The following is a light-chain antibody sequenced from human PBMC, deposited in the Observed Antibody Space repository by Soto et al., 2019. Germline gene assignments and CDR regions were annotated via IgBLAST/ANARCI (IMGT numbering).Light chain of an antibody. CDR1: QSVSSSY. Sequence: EIVLTQSPGTLSLSPGERATLSCRASQSVSSSYLAWYQQKPGQAPRLLIYGASSGATGIPDRFSGSGSGTDFTLTISRLEPEDFAVYYCQQYGSSPRVTFGPGTKVDIK. J-gene: IGKJ3*01. CDR3: QQYGSSPRVT. V-gene: IGKV3-20*01. CDR2: GAS.